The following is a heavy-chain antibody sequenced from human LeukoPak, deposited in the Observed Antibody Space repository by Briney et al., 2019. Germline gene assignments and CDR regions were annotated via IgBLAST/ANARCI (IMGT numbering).Heavy chain of an antibody. V-gene: IGHV3-23*01. CDR2: VSGYSDRT. D-gene: IGHD4-17*01. CDR1: GFTFSHYA. CDR3: AKGHGDYIPAEYIQH. Sequence: GGSLRLSCEASGFTFSHYAMNWVRQAPGKGLEWVSAVSGYSDRTYYADSVKVRFTISRDNSHDTLSLQMNSLRAEDTAVYYCAKGHGDYIPAEYIQHWGQGTLVTVSS. J-gene: IGHJ1*01.